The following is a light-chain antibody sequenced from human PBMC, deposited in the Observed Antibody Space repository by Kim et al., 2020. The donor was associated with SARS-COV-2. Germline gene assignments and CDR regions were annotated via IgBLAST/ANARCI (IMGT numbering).Light chain of an antibody. CDR2: KAS. J-gene: IGKJ1*01. V-gene: IGKV1-5*03. CDR3: QEYYTYSRT. CDR1: QTVINW. Sequence: DIQMTQSPSTLSAFVGDRVTITCRASQTVINWLAWYQQKPGKAPKLLIYKASSLESGVPSRFSGSGSGTEFTLTITSLQTDDFATYYCQEYYTYSRTFGQGTTVDIK.